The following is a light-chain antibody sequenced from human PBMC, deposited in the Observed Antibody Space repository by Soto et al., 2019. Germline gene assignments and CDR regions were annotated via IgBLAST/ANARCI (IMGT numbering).Light chain of an antibody. J-gene: IGKJ1*01. CDR1: QSISTY. V-gene: IGKV1-39*01. CDR3: QKSYSSPRT. Sequence: DIQMTQSPSSLYASIGDRVTITCRASQSISTYLSWYQKKAGKAPKLLISAASTLRDGVPPRFSGSGSGTDFTLTIISLQPEDFAVYYCQKSYSSPRTFGQGTKVEIK. CDR2: AAS.